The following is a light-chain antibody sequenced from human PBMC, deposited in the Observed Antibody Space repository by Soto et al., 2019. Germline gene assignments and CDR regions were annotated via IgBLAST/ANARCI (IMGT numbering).Light chain of an antibody. CDR2: DAS. J-gene: IGKJ5*01. CDR3: QQYGSFTVT. V-gene: IGKV3-11*01. CDR1: QSVSSY. Sequence: EIVLTQSPATLSLSPGERATLSCRASQSVSSYLAWYQQKPGQAPRLLIYDASNRATGIPARFSGSGSGTDFTLTISRLEPEDFAAYYCQQYGSFTVTFGQGTRLEIK.